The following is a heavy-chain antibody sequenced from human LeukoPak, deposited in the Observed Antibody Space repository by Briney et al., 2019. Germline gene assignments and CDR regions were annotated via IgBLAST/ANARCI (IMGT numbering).Heavy chain of an antibody. Sequence: GGSLRLSCAASGLTFSSYGMHWFRQAPGKGLEWVAVIWYDGSKKYYADSVKGRSTISRDNSKNTLYLQMDSLRAEDTAVYYCARYNTGSVDYWGQGTLVTVSS. D-gene: IGHD2-8*02. V-gene: IGHV3-33*08. CDR2: IWYDGSKK. CDR3: ARYNTGSVDY. CDR1: GLTFSSYG. J-gene: IGHJ4*02.